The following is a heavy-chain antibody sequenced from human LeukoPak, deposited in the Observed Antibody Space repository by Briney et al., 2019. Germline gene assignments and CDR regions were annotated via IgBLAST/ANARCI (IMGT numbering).Heavy chain of an antibody. J-gene: IGHJ4*02. V-gene: IGHV1-24*01. CDR1: GYTLTELS. CDR2: FDPEDGET. Sequence: ASVKVSCKVSGYTLTELSMHWVRQAPGKGLEWVGGFDPEDGETIYAQKFQGRVTMTEDTSTDTAYMELSSLRSEDTAVYYCATATMVRGVLFGYFDHWGQGTLVTVSS. CDR3: ATATMVRGVLFGYFDH. D-gene: IGHD3-10*01.